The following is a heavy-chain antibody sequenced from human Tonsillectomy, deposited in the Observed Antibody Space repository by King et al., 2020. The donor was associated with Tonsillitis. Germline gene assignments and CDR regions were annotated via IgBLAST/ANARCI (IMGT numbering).Heavy chain of an antibody. D-gene: IGHD3-9*01. J-gene: IGHJ4*02. CDR2: IKSKADGGTT. Sequence: VQLVESGGGLVKSGGSLRLSCAASGFIFSNAWMNWVRQAPGKGLEWVGRIKSKADGGTTDYAAPVKGRFTISRDDSKNTLYLQMNGLKTEDTAVYYCTNLHTDILTDYNIADYWGQGTLVTVSS. V-gene: IGHV3-15*01. CDR3: TNLHTDILTDYNIADY. CDR1: GFIFSNAW.